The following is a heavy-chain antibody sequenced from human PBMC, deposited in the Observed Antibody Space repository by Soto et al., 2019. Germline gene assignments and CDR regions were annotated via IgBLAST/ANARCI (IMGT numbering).Heavy chain of an antibody. CDR1: GGTISSDA. D-gene: IGHD6-6*01. CDR3: ASDSSSSAPGYYYGMDV. J-gene: IGHJ6*02. Sequence: SVKVSFKAAGGTISSDAISWGRQAPGQGLEWMGGIIPIFGTANYAQKFQGRVTITADESTSTAYMELSSLRSEDTAVYYCASDSSSSAPGYYYGMDVWGQGTTVTVSS. V-gene: IGHV1-69*13. CDR2: IIPIFGTA.